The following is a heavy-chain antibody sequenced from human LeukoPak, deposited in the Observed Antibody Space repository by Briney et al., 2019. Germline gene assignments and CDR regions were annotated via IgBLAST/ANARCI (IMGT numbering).Heavy chain of an antibody. V-gene: IGHV4-34*01. CDR3: ASSSGTDY. CDR1: GGSFSGYY. J-gene: IGHJ4*02. D-gene: IGHD6-25*01. CDR2: INHSGST. Sequence: PSETLSLTCAVYGGSFSGYYWSWIRQPPGKGLEWIGEINHSGSTNYNPSLKSRVTISVDTSKNQFSLKLSSVTAADTAVYYCASSSGTDYWGQGTLVTVSS.